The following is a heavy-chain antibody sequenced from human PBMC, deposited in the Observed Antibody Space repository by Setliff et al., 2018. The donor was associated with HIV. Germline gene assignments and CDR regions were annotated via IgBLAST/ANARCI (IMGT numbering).Heavy chain of an antibody. CDR1: GGSISSYY. Sequence: PSETLSLTCTVSGGSISSYYWSWIRQPPGKGLEWIGYIYYSGSTNYNPSLKSRVTISVDTSKNQFSLKLSSVTAADTAVYYCARDARLDYYDRSGYSYNYYYMDVWGKGTTVTVSS. CDR2: IYYSGST. CDR3: ARDARLDYYDRSGYSYNYYYMDV. V-gene: IGHV4-59*01. J-gene: IGHJ6*03. D-gene: IGHD3-22*01.